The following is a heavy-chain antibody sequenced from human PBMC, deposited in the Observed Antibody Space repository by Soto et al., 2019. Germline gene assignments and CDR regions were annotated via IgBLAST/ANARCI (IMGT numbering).Heavy chain of an antibody. CDR3: VSSPSAVVTPSCLDY. J-gene: IGHJ4*02. Sequence: QVQLVESGGGVVQPGRSLRLSCAASGFTFSSYAIYWVGQAPGKGLEWVAIISYDGSNKYYADYVKGRFTLSRDNSVNTLYLQMNSLRSEDTAVYYCVSSPSAVVTPSCLDYWGQGTLVSVSS. V-gene: IGHV3-30*04. CDR1: GFTFSSYA. D-gene: IGHD2-15*01. CDR2: ISYDGSNK.